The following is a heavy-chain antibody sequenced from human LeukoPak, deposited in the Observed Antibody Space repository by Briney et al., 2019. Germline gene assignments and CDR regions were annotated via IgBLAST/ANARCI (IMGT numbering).Heavy chain of an antibody. D-gene: IGHD5-18*01. Sequence: SETLSLTCAVYGGSFSAYYWSWIRQPPGEGREWIGDINQSGRTNYNPSLKSRVIISVDTSKNQFSLTLLSVTAADTAVYYCARVRIQLWSARGFDPWGQGTLVTVSS. CDR1: GGSFSAYY. CDR3: ARVRIQLWSARGFDP. J-gene: IGHJ5*02. CDR2: INQSGRT. V-gene: IGHV4-34*01.